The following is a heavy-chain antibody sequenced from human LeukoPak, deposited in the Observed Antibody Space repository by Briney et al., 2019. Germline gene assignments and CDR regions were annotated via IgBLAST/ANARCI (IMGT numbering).Heavy chain of an antibody. Sequence: GGSLRLSCAASGFIFSDYYMSWIRQAPGKGLEWILYISSSGTTTYYADSVKGRFTISRDNAENSLYLQMNSLRAEDTAVYYCARDQGNYDYYMDVWGQGTTVTVSS. CDR3: ARDQGNYDYYMDV. CDR2: ISSSGTTT. J-gene: IGHJ6*03. CDR1: GFIFSDYY. V-gene: IGHV3-11*01.